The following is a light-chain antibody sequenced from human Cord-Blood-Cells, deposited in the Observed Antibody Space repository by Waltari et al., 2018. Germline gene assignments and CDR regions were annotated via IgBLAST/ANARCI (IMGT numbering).Light chain of an antibody. Sequence: DFVITSPLDFLAAPLGERATINCNATQLVLYTSNNKNYLAWYQQKPGQPHKLLIYWASTRESGVPDRFSGSGSGTDFTLTISSLQAEDVAVYYCQQYYSTPPYTFGQGTKLEIK. CDR2: WAS. CDR1: QLVLYTSNNKNY. V-gene: IGKV4-1*01. J-gene: IGKJ2*01. CDR3: QQYYSTPPYT.